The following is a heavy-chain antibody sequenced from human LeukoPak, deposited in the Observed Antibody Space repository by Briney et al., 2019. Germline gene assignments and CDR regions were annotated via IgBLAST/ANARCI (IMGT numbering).Heavy chain of an antibody. Sequence: SETLSLTCTVSGDSIGTYYWSWIRQPPGKGLEWIGFIYYSGNTNYNPSLKSRVTMSIDTSKNQYSLKLSSVTAADTAVYFCARMITAAGAEYFDLWGRGTLVTVSS. V-gene: IGHV4-59*01. CDR2: IYYSGNT. CDR3: ARMITAAGAEYFDL. J-gene: IGHJ2*01. D-gene: IGHD6-13*01. CDR1: GDSIGTYY.